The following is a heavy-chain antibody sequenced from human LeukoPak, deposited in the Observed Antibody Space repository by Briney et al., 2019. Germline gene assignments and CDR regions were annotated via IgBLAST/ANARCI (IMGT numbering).Heavy chain of an antibody. CDR2: ISGYNGDT. V-gene: IGHV1-18*01. CDR3: ARGGRGGATDY. Sequence: ASVKVSCEASGYTFTNYGITWVRQAPGEGLKWMGWISGYNGDTHYAQNLQDRVTMTTVTSTSTAYMELRSLRSDDTAEYYCARGGRGGATDYWGQGTLVTVSS. D-gene: IGHD1-26*01. CDR1: GYTFTNYG. J-gene: IGHJ4*02.